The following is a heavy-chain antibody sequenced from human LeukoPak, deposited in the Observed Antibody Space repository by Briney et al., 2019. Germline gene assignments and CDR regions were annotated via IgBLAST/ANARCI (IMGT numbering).Heavy chain of an antibody. CDR2: ITGSSSYI. CDR3: ARGPSGWYYFDY. D-gene: IGHD6-19*01. J-gene: IGHJ4*02. Sequence: GGSLRLSCAASGFTFSTYNMNWVRQAPGKGLEWVSSITGSSSYIYYADSVRGRFTISRDNAKNSLYLQMNSLRAEDTAVYYCARGPSGWYYFDYWGQGTLVTVSS. CDR1: GFTFSTYN. V-gene: IGHV3-21*01.